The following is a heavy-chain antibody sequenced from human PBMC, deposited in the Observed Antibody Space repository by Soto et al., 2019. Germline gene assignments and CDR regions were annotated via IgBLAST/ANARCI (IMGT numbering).Heavy chain of an antibody. V-gene: IGHV3-23*01. J-gene: IGHJ4*02. CDR3: ARESEDLTSNFDY. CDR2: ISDAAGSA. CDR1: GFAFSSYG. Sequence: EVQLLESGGGLVQPGGSLRLSCVASGFAFSSYGMSWVRQVPGKGLEWVSTISDAAGSAYYVDSVKGRFTISRDNSKKTLYLHMNSLRAEDSAVYYCARESEDLTSNFDYWGQGTLVTVSS.